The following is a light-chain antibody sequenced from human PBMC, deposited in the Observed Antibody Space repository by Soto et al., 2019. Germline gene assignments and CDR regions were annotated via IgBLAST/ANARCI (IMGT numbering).Light chain of an antibody. CDR1: QTVSTY. CDR2: GAS. V-gene: IGKV1-39*01. Sequence: DIQMTQSPSSLSASVGDTVTFTCRASQTVSTYLNWYLLKPGKAPKLLIYGASSLQSGVPSRFSANGSATEFALTISGLRPEDSANFYCQQSYKTPRTFGQGSRLEIK. J-gene: IGKJ2*01. CDR3: QQSYKTPRT.